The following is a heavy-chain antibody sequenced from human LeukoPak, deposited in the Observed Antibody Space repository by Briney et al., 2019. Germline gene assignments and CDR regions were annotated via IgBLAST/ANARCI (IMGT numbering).Heavy chain of an antibody. Sequence: SETLSLTCAVYGGSFSGYYWSWIRQPPGKGLEWIGEINHSGSTNYNPSLKSRVTISVDTSKNQFSLKLSSVTAADTAVYYCAKDFVAAAQHYWGQGTLVTVSS. D-gene: IGHD6-13*01. CDR3: AKDFVAAAQHY. CDR2: INHSGST. CDR1: GGSFSGYY. V-gene: IGHV4-34*01. J-gene: IGHJ4*02.